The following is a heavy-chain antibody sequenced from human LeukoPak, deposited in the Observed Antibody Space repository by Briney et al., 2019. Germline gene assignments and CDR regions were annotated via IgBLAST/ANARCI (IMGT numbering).Heavy chain of an antibody. Sequence: GGSLRLSCVASGFSYRNYAMHWVRQAPGKGLEWVAVSSHDGTHKYYAESVEGRFTISRDNSKNTLFLQMNSLRGEDTAVYYCARANPSGYGRPGAYCYYYMDVWGKGTTVTVSS. CDR3: ARANPSGYGRPGAYCYYYMDV. CDR2: SSHDGTHK. CDR1: GFSYRNYA. D-gene: IGHD3-9*01. V-gene: IGHV3-30*04. J-gene: IGHJ6*03.